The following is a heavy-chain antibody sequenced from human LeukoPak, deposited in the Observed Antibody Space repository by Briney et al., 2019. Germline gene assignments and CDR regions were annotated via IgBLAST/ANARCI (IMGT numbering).Heavy chain of an antibody. Sequence: GGSLRLSCATSGFTFSNAWMNWVRQAPGKGLEWVGRIRSNSDGGTIDYAAPVKGRFALSRDDSKNTLYLQMNSLQTEDTGVYYCATDFYDTAWGQGTLVTVSS. D-gene: IGHD3-22*01. CDR1: GFTFSNAW. CDR3: ATDFYDTA. J-gene: IGHJ5*02. CDR2: IRSNSDGGTI. V-gene: IGHV3-15*07.